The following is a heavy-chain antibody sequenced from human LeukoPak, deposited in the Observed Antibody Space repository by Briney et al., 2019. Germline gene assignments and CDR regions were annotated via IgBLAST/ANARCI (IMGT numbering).Heavy chain of an antibody. V-gene: IGHV3-53*01. CDR1: GLSARGSY. Sequence: PGGSLRLSCVVSGLSARGSYMSWVRQAPGKGLEWVSVIYSGDRTYYADSVKGRFTISRDTSKNTLYLQMNNLRADDTAIYYCTRDLTGTTWSENDYWGQGTLVTISS. CDR3: TRDLTGTTWSENDY. J-gene: IGHJ4*02. D-gene: IGHD6-13*01. CDR2: IYSGDRT.